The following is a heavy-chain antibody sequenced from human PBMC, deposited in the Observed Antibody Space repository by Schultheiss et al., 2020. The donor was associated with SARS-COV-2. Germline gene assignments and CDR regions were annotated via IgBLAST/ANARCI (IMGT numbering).Heavy chain of an antibody. CDR1: GGSISSYY. CDR2: IYYSGST. V-gene: IGHV4-59*01. J-gene: IGHJ5*02. Sequence: SETLSLTCTVSGGSISSYYWSWIRQPPGKGLEWIGYIYYSGSTNYNPSLKSRVTISVDTSKNQFSLKLSSVTAADTAVYYCARGWDGDYSSPPNWFDPWGQGTLVTVSS. D-gene: IGHD4-17*01. CDR3: ARGWDGDYSSPPNWFDP.